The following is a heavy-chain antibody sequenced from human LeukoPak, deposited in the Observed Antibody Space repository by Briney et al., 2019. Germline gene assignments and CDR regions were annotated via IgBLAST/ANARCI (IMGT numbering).Heavy chain of an antibody. J-gene: IGHJ4*02. V-gene: IGHV3-23*01. CDR3: AKARAGDITAAFNY. Sequence: GGSLTLSCAASGFTFNSYAMSWVRQAPGKGLEWVSGISSGGNTYYADSVKGRFTISRDNSENTLNLQMNSLRAEDTAIYYCAKARAGDITAAFNYWGQGTLVTVSS. D-gene: IGHD6-13*01. CDR2: ISSGGNT. CDR1: GFTFNSYA.